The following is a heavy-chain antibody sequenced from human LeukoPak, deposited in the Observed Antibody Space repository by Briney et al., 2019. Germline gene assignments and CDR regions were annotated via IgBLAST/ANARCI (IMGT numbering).Heavy chain of an antibody. V-gene: IGHV5-51*01. CDR1: GYSFTNHW. D-gene: IGHD3-10*01. Sequence: GESLKISCKGSGYSFTNHWIVWVRQMPGKGLEWMGIIYPGDSDTRYSPSFQGQVTISADKSISTAYLQWSSLKAPDTAMYYCARRYGGSWFDPWGQGTLVTVSS. J-gene: IGHJ5*02. CDR3: ARRYGGSWFDP. CDR2: IYPGDSDT.